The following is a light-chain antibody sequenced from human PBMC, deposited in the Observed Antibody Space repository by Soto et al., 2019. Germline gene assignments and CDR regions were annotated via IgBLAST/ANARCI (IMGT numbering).Light chain of an antibody. V-gene: IGKV3-20*01. CDR1: HSVSSSY. CDR3: QQYGGSPPYT. CDR2: GAS. J-gene: IGKJ2*01. Sequence: EIVLTQSPGTLSLSPGERATLSCRASHSVSSSYLAWYQQKPGQGPRLLIYGASSRATGIPDRFSGSESGTDFTLTISRPEHEDFAVYYCQQYGGSPPYTFGQGTKLEIK.